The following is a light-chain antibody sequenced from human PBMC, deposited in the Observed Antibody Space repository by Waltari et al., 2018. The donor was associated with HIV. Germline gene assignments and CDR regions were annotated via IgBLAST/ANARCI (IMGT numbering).Light chain of an antibody. CDR2: DVN. J-gene: IGLJ2*01. Sequence: QSALTQPRSVSGSPGQSVTVSCTGTSSDVVGYDYVSWYQQHPGKAPKLMIYDVNKRPSGVPDRFSGSKSGNTASLTISGLQAEDEADYYCCSYAGITRVFGGGTKLTVL. V-gene: IGLV2-11*01. CDR3: CSYAGITRV. CDR1: SSDVVGYDY.